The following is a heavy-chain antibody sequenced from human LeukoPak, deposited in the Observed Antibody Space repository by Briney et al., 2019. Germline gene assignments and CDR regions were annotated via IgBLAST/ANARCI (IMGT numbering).Heavy chain of an antibody. CDR1: GGSISSYY. CDR3: ARENYYSSSNYYYYYMDV. Sequence: SETLSLTCTVSGGSISSYYWSWIRQPPGKGLEWIGYIYYSGSTNYNPSLKSRVTISVDTSKNQFSLKLSSVTAADTAVYYCARENYYSSSNYYYYYMDVWGKGTTVTVSS. CDR2: IYYSGST. D-gene: IGHD6-6*01. V-gene: IGHV4-59*01. J-gene: IGHJ6*03.